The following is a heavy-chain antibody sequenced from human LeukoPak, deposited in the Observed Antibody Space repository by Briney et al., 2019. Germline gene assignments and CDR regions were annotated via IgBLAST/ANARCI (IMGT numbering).Heavy chain of an antibody. Sequence: ASVKVSCKASGYTFTGYYMHWVRQAPGQGLEWMGWISAYNGNTNYAQKLQGRVTMTTDTSTSTAYMELRSLRSDDTAAYYCARDREWEPPRVYWGQGTLVTVSS. D-gene: IGHD1-26*01. CDR1: GYTFTGYY. CDR2: ISAYNGNT. CDR3: ARDREWEPPRVY. V-gene: IGHV1-18*04. J-gene: IGHJ4*02.